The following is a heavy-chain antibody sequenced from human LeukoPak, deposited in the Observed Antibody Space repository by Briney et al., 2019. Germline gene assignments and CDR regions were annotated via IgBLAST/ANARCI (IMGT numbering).Heavy chain of an antibody. CDR1: GYTFTGYY. Sequence: ASVKVSCKASGYTFTGYYMHWVRQAPGQGLEWMGWISAYNGNTNYAQKLQGRVTMTTDTSTSTAYMELRSLRSDDTAVYYCARERFNGSYRGAFDIWGQGTMVTVSS. CDR2: ISAYNGNT. J-gene: IGHJ3*02. CDR3: ARERFNGSYRGAFDI. V-gene: IGHV1-18*04. D-gene: IGHD1-26*01.